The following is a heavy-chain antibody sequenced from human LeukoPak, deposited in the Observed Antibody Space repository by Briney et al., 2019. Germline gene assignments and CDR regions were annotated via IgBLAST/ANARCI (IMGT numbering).Heavy chain of an antibody. J-gene: IGHJ6*02. CDR1: GYTFTSYY. V-gene: IGHV1-46*01. CDR3: ARVTVTIPYYYGMDV. Sequence: ASVKVSCKASGYTFTSYYMHWVRQAPGQGLEWMGIINPSGGSTSYAQKFQGRVTMTRDTSTSTVYMELSSLRFEDTAVYYCARVTVTIPYYYGMDVWGQGTTVTVSS. D-gene: IGHD4-11*01. CDR2: INPSGGST.